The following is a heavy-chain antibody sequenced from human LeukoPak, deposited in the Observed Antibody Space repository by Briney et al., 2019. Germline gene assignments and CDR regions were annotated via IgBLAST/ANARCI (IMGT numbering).Heavy chain of an antibody. J-gene: IGHJ4*02. V-gene: IGHV4-38-2*02. CDR2: IYHSGST. Sequence: SETLSLTCTVSTYSITSAYYWGWIRQPPGKGLEWIGSIYHSGSTYYNPSLKSRVTISVDTSKNQFSLELRSVTAADTAVYYCATYYGSGSYFDYWGQGTLVTVSS. CDR1: TYSITSAYY. CDR3: ATYYGSGSYFDY. D-gene: IGHD3-10*01.